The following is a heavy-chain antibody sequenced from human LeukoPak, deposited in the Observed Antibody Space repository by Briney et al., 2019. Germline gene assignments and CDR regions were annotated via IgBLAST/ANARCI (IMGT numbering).Heavy chain of an antibody. Sequence: PGGSLRLSCAASGFTFSTYSMNWVRQAPGKGLEWVSSISSSSTHIYYADSVKGRFTISRDNAKNSLYLQMNSLRAEDTAVYYCARDPAVAGTFDYWGQGTLVTVSS. D-gene: IGHD6-19*01. CDR2: ISSSSTHI. J-gene: IGHJ4*02. CDR1: GFTFSTYS. V-gene: IGHV3-21*01. CDR3: ARDPAVAGTFDY.